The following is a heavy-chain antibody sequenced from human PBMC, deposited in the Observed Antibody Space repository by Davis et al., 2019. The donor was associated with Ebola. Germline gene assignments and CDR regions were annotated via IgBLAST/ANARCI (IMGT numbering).Heavy chain of an antibody. D-gene: IGHD7-27*01. J-gene: IGHJ6*04. V-gene: IGHV3-30-3*01. Sequence: GESLKISCAASGFTFSSYAMHWVLQAPGKGLEWVAVISYDGSNKYYADSVKGRFTISRDNSKKKLYLQMNSLRAEDTAVYYCARPTWGPGNYYGMDVWGKGTTVTVSS. CDR2: ISYDGSNK. CDR1: GFTFSSYA. CDR3: ARPTWGPGNYYGMDV.